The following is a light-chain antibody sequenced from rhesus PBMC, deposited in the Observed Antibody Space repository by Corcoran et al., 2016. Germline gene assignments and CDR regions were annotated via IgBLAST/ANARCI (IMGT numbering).Light chain of an antibody. CDR3: QQYNNWNT. CDR2: YAS. V-gene: IGKV3-35*01. Sequence: EIVMTQSPATLSLSPGERATLSCRASQSVSSNLAWYQQKPGQAPRLLSYYASNRATGIPDRFSGSGSGTDFTLTISSLEPEDVGVYYCQQYNNWNTFGPGTKLDIK. CDR1: QSVSSN. J-gene: IGKJ3*01.